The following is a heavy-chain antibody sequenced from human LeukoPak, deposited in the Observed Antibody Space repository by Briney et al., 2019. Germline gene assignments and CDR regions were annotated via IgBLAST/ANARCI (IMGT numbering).Heavy chain of an antibody. J-gene: IGHJ4*02. CDR1: GFIASSNY. D-gene: IGHD6-19*01. CDR2: IYSGGST. Sequence: PGGSVRLSCTASGFIASSNYMSWVRQAPGKGLEWVSLIYSGGSTYYVDSVMGRSTISRDKSKNTLYLQMNSLRAEDTAVYYCAKDRHSSGTTFDYWGQGTLVTVSS. V-gene: IGHV3-53*01. CDR3: AKDRHSSGTTFDY.